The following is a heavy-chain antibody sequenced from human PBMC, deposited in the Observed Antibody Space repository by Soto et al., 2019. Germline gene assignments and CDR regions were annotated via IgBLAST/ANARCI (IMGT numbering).Heavy chain of an antibody. D-gene: IGHD6-19*01. CDR1: GFTFSSYG. Sequence: GGSLRLSCAASGFTFSSYGMHWVRQAPGKGLEWVAVISYDGSNKYYADSVKGRFAISRDNSKNTLYLQMNSLRAEDTAVYYCAKDKAVALYYYYGMDVWGQGTTVTVS. J-gene: IGHJ6*02. CDR2: ISYDGSNK. V-gene: IGHV3-30*18. CDR3: AKDKAVALYYYYGMDV.